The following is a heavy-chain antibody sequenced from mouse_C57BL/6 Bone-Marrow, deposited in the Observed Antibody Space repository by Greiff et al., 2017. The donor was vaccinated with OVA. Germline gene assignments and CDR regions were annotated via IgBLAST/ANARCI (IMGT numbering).Heavy chain of an antibody. Sequence: QVQLQQSGPELVKPGASVKISCKASGYAFSSSWMNWVKQRPGKGLEWIGRIYPGDGDTNYNGKFKGKATLTADKSSSTAYMQLSSLTSEDSAVYFCARSGVYYGHDGWFAYWGQGTLVTVSA. J-gene: IGHJ3*01. CDR3: ARSGVYYGHDGWFAY. V-gene: IGHV1-82*01. CDR2: IYPGDGDT. D-gene: IGHD2-2*01. CDR1: GYAFSSSW.